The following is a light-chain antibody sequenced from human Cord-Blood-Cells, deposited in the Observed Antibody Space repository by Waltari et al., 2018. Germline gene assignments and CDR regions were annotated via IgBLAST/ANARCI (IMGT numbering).Light chain of an antibody. CDR2: LGS. CDR3: MQALQTPRT. CDR1: QSILHSNGYNY. J-gene: IGKJ2*01. Sequence: IVMTQSPLSLPVTPGEPASISCRSSQSILHSNGYNYLDWYLQKPGQSPQLLIYLGSNRASGVPDRFSGSGSGTDFTLKISRVEAEDVGVYYCMQALQTPRTFGQGTKLEIK. V-gene: IGKV2-28*01.